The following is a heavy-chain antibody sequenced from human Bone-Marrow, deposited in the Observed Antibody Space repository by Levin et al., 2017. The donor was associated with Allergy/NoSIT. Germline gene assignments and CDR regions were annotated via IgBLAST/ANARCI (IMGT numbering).Heavy chain of an antibody. D-gene: IGHD2-2*01. CDR1: GFTFSSYS. CDR2: ISSSSSYI. CDR3: AREGDIVVVPAATTGFDY. V-gene: IGHV3-21*01. J-gene: IGHJ4*02. Sequence: PGGSLRLSCAASGFTFSSYSMNWVRQAPGKGLEWVSSISSSSSYIYYADSVKGRFTISRDNAKNSLYLQMNSLRAEDTAVYYCAREGDIVVVPAATTGFDYWGQGTLVTVSS.